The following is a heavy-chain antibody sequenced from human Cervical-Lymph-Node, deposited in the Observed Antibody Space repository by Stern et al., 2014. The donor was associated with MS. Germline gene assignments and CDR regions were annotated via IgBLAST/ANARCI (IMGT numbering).Heavy chain of an antibody. CDR3: ARDGGYCSGGSCYPLDAFDI. V-gene: IGHV4-59*01. CDR1: GGSISSYY. D-gene: IGHD2-15*01. Sequence: QLQLQESGPGLVKPSETLSLTCTASGGSISSYYWSWIRQPPGKGLEWIGYIYYSGSTHYTPSLKSRVTISVDTSKNQFSLKLSSVTAADTAVYYCARDGGYCSGGSCYPLDAFDIWGQGTMVTVSS. CDR2: IYYSGST. J-gene: IGHJ3*02.